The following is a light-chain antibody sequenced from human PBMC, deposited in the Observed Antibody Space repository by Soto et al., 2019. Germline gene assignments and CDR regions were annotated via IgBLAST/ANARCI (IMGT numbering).Light chain of an antibody. V-gene: IGKV4-1*01. Sequence: DIVMTQSPDSLAVSLGERATINCKSSQNILYSSNNKNYLAWYQHKPGQPPRLLIYWASARESGVPDRCSGSGSGTDFTLTISSLQAEDVAVYCCQQYYNTPFTFGPGTKVDIK. CDR1: QNILYSSNNKNY. CDR3: QQYYNTPFT. J-gene: IGKJ3*01. CDR2: WAS.